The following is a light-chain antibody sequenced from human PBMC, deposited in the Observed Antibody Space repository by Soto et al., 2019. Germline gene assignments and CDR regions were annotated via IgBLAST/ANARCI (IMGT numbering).Light chain of an antibody. CDR1: QYIRTIY. CDR2: GAS. J-gene: IGKJ1*01. V-gene: IGKV3-20*01. CDR3: QQYGYSFWT. Sequence: EIVLTQSPATVSLSPGARAPLSCRARQYIRTIYLAWYQQKPGQAPRLLIYGASSRAIGVPDRFSGSGSGTDYTLTIGRLEPEDFAVYYCQQYGYSFWTFGQGTK.